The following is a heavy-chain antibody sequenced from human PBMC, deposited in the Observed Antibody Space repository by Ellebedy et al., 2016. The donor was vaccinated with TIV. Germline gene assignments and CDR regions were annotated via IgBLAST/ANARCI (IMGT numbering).Heavy chain of an antibody. D-gene: IGHD5-24*01. Sequence: GESLKISXAASGFTFRSYAMNWVRQAPGKGLEGISHINAETNLIYYADSVKGRITVSRDNAESSLFLQMNDLRAEDTAVYYCVRDHNWAFDYWGQGTLVAVSS. V-gene: IGHV3-48*01. CDR1: GFTFRSYA. J-gene: IGHJ4*02. CDR2: INAETNLI. CDR3: VRDHNWAFDY.